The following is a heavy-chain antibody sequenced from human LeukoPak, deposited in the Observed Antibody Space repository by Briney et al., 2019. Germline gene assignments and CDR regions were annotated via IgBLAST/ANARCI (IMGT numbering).Heavy chain of an antibody. Sequence: GGSLRLSCAASGFTFSSYAIHWVRQAPGKGLEAGAVISYDGSNKYYADSVKGRFTISRDNSKNTLYLQMNSLRAEDTAVYYCARGRITMIVVVPMRFDPWGQGTLVTVSS. CDR2: ISYDGSNK. J-gene: IGHJ5*02. D-gene: IGHD3-22*01. CDR3: ARGRITMIVVVPMRFDP. V-gene: IGHV3-30-3*01. CDR1: GFTFSSYA.